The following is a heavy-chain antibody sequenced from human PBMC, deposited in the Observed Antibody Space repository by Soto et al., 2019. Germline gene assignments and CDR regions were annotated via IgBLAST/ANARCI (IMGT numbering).Heavy chain of an antibody. CDR3: ARAVETGGNWFDP. CDR1: GGSIRSYY. V-gene: IGHV4-59*01. J-gene: IGHJ5*02. D-gene: IGHD1-1*01. Sequence: PSETLSLTCTVSGGSIRSYYWSWIRQPPGKGLEWIGHIYYSWTTNYNPSLKSRITMSVDTSKNQFSLKLSSVTAAETAVYYCARAVETGGNWFDPWGQGTLVTVSS. CDR2: IYYSWTT.